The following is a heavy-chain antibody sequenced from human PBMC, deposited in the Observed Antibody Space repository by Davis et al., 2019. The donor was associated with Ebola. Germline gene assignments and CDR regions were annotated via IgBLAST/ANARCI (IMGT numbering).Heavy chain of an antibody. Sequence: ASVKVSCKASGYTFGDYYMHWVRQAPGQGLQWMGWINFNTGSPTYAQGFTGRFVFSFDTSVSTAYLQISSLKAEDSAIYYCARSSYSWYFSGMDVWGKGTTVTVSS. CDR1: GYTFGDYY. CDR2: INFNTGSP. D-gene: IGHD6-13*01. V-gene: IGHV7-4-1*02. CDR3: ARSSYSWYFSGMDV. J-gene: IGHJ6*04.